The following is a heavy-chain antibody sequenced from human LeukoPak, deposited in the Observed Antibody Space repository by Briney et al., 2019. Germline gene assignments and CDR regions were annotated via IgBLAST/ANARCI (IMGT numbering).Heavy chain of an antibody. CDR2: IYHSGST. CDR1: GGSISSSNW. Sequence: SETPSLTCAVSGGSISSSNWWCWVRQPPGKGLEWIGEIYHSGSTYYNPSLKSRVTISVDRSKNQFSLKLSSVTAADTAVYYCASRRFLEWLAFDYWGQGTLVTVSS. J-gene: IGHJ4*02. V-gene: IGHV4-4*02. CDR3: ASRRFLEWLAFDY. D-gene: IGHD3-3*01.